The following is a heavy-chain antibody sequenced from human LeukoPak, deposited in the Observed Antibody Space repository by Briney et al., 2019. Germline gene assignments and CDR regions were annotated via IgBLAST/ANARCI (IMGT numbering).Heavy chain of an antibody. V-gene: IGHV1-69*01. Sequence: VASVKVSCKASGGTFSSYAISWVRQAPGQGLEWMGGIIPIFGTANYAQKFQGRVTITADESTSTTYMELSSLRSEDTAVYYCARVQLAVAGIYGMDVWGQGTTVTVSS. CDR1: GGTFSSYA. CDR2: IIPIFGTA. J-gene: IGHJ6*02. CDR3: ARVQLAVAGIYGMDV. D-gene: IGHD6-19*01.